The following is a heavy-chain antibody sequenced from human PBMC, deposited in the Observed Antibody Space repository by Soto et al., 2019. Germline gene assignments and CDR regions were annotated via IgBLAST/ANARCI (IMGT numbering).Heavy chain of an antibody. D-gene: IGHD6-19*01. J-gene: IGHJ3*02. CDR3: AKDLLVLAGTSAFDI. Sequence: PGGSLRLSCAASGFTFSNYAMTWVRQAPGKGLEWVSVISGSGGGTYYADSVKGRLTISRDKSKNTLYLQMNSLRGEHRAVYYCAKDLLVLAGTSAFDIWGQGTMVTVPS. CDR2: ISGSGGGT. V-gene: IGHV3-23*01. CDR1: GFTFSNYA.